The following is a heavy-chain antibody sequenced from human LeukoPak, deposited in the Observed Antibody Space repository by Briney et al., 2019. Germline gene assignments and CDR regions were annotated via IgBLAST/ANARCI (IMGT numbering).Heavy chain of an antibody. J-gene: IGHJ6*03. CDR2: IYTSGST. Sequence: PSETLSLTCTVSGGSISNYYWSWIRQPAGKGLEWIVRIYTSGSTNYNPSLKSRVTISVDKSKNQFSLKLSSVTAADTAVYYCAREPDDYYYYMDVWGKGTTVTVSS. D-gene: IGHD3-3*01. V-gene: IGHV4-4*07. CDR3: AREPDDYYYYMDV. CDR1: GGSISNYY.